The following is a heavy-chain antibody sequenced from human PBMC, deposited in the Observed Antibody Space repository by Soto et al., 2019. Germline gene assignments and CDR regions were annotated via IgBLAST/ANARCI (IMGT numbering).Heavy chain of an antibody. J-gene: IGHJ6*02. CDR3: ARPRVGATLYYYYGMDV. V-gene: IGHV1-69*01. D-gene: IGHD1-26*01. CDR1: GGTFSSYA. CDR2: IIPIFGTA. Sequence: QVQLVQSGAEVKKPGSSVKVSCKASGGTFSSYAISWVRQAPGQGLEWMGGIIPIFGTATYAQKFQGRVTITADESTSTAYMELTSLRSEDTAVYYCARPRVGATLYYYYGMDVWGQGTTVTVSS.